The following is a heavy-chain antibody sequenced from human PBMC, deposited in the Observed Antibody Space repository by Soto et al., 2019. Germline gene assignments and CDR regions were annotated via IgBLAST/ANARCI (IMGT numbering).Heavy chain of an antibody. CDR3: AHSRTWRFGY. Sequence: SGPTLVNPTQTLTLTCTVCGFSLSTSGMSVGWIRQPPGKALEWLALIFWDDGKHYSPSLKSRLTITKDTSKNQVVLTMTNMDPMDTATYYCAHSRTWRFGYWGQGTLVTVSS. CDR2: IFWDDGK. CDR1: GFSLSTSGMS. J-gene: IGHJ4*02. V-gene: IGHV2-5*02. D-gene: IGHD3-16*01.